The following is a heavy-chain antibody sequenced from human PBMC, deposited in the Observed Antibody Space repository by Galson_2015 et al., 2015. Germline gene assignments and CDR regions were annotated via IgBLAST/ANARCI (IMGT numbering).Heavy chain of an antibody. J-gene: IGHJ4*02. CDR3: ARDGYCSGGSCFIDY. D-gene: IGHD2-15*01. CDR1: GFTFSSYS. V-gene: IGHV3-48*02. CDR2: ISSSSSTI. Sequence: SLRLSCAASGFTFSSYSMNWVRQAPGKGLEWVSYISSSSSTIYYADSVNGRFTISRDNAKNSLYLQMNSLRDEDTAVYYCARDGYCSGGSCFIDYWGQGTLVTVSS.